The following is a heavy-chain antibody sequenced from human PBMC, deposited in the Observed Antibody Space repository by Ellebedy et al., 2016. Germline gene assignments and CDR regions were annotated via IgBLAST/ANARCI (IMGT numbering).Heavy chain of an antibody. CDR2: IYYSGST. CDR3: ARAWVVAAMGFWFDP. Sequence: SETLSLTCTVSGGSVSSGSSYWSWIRQPPGKGLEWIGYIYYSGSTNYNPSLKSRVTMSVDTSKNQFSLKLSSVTAADTAIYYCARAWVVAAMGFWFDPWGQGTLVTVSS. CDR1: GGSVSSGSSY. D-gene: IGHD2-15*01. V-gene: IGHV4-61*01. J-gene: IGHJ5*02.